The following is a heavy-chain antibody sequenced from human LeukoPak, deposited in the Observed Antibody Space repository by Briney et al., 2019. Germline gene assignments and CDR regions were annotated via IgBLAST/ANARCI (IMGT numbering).Heavy chain of an antibody. CDR3: AGKNIVVVTASLHYRLDP. Sequence: GGSLRLSCAASGFTFSSYGMSWVRQAPGKGLEWVSVIYSGDSTYYTDSVKGRFTISRDNSKNTLYLQMNSLRAEDTAVYYCAGKNIVVVTASLHYRLDPWGQGTLVTVSS. V-gene: IGHV3-66*01. J-gene: IGHJ5*02. D-gene: IGHD2-21*02. CDR2: IYSGDST. CDR1: GFTFSSYG.